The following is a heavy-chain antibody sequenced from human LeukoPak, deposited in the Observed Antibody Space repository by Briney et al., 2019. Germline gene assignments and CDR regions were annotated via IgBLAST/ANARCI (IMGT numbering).Heavy chain of an antibody. J-gene: IGHJ4*02. CDR3: AKDPYYDFWSGYYYFDY. Sequence: GGPLRLSCAAFGFTFSRYAMSWVRQAPGKGLEWVSAISGSGGSTYYADSVKGRFTLSRDNSKNTLYLQMNSLRAEDTAVYYCAKDPYYDFWSGYYYFDYWGQGTLVTVSS. D-gene: IGHD3-3*01. V-gene: IGHV3-23*01. CDR2: ISGSGGST. CDR1: GFTFSRYA.